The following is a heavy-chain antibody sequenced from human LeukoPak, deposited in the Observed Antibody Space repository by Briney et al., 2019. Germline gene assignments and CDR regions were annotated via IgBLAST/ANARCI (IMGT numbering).Heavy chain of an antibody. J-gene: IGHJ5*02. Sequence: ASVKVSCKASGYTFTTYGISWVRLAPGQGLEWMGWISAYNGNTNYAQQFQGRVTMTTDTSMSTAYMELRSLRSDDTAVYYCARDLIAVRPGWFDPSGQGSLVSVSS. V-gene: IGHV1-18*01. D-gene: IGHD6-6*01. CDR1: GYTFTTYG. CDR3: ARDLIAVRPGWFDP. CDR2: ISAYNGNT.